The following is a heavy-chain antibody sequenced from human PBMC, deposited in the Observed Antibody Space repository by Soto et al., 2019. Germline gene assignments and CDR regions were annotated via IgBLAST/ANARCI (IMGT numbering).Heavy chain of an antibody. CDR3: GRAGFRSWELLHRGDY. CDR2: MNPNSGNT. CDR1: GYTFTSYD. V-gene: IGHV1-8*01. D-gene: IGHD1-26*01. J-gene: IGHJ4*02. Sequence: QVQLVQSGAEVKKPGASVKVSCKASGYTFTSYDINWVRQATGQGLEWMGWMNPNSGNTGYAQKFQGRVTMTRNTSIRTAYMELRSLRSEDTAVYYWGRAGFRSWELLHRGDYWGQGTLVTVSS.